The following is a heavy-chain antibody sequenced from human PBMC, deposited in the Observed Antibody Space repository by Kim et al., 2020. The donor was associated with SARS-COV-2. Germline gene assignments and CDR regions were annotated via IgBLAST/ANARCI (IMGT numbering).Heavy chain of an antibody. D-gene: IGHD4-17*01. CDR2: ISAYNGNT. CDR3: ARAAGGDYRWYFDL. CDR1: GYTFTSYG. J-gene: IGHJ2*01. V-gene: IGHV1-18*01. Sequence: ASVKVSCKASGYTFTSYGISWVRQAPGQGLEWMGWISAYNGNTNYAQKLQGRVTMTTDTSTSTAYMELRSLRSDDTAVYYCARAAGGDYRWYFDLWGRGTLVTVSS.